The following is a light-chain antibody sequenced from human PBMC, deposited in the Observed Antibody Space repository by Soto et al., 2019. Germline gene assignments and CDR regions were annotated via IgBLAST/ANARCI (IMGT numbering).Light chain of an antibody. V-gene: IGKV1-9*01. Sequence: IQLTQSPPSLSTSVGDRINITCRASQGVSSSLAWYHQQPGKAPKLLIYAATTLQSGVPSRFSGSGSGTDFTLTINSLQPEDFATYYCQQLHSYPFTFGQGTRLEI. CDR1: QGVSSS. J-gene: IGKJ5*01. CDR2: AAT. CDR3: QQLHSYPFT.